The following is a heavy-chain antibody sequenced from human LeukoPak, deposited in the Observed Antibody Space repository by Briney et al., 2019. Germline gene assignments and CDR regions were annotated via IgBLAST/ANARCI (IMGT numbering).Heavy chain of an antibody. CDR1: GFSFGSYF. Sequence: GGSLRLSCAASGFSFGSYFMTWVRQAPGKGLEWVANMNQDGSEKYYVDSVKGRFTIPRDNAKNSLYLQMNSLRVEDTAMYYCAREVPGSSGLAYWGQGTLVTVSS. CDR3: AREVPGSSGLAY. D-gene: IGHD6-19*01. J-gene: IGHJ4*02. CDR2: MNQDGSEK. V-gene: IGHV3-7*01.